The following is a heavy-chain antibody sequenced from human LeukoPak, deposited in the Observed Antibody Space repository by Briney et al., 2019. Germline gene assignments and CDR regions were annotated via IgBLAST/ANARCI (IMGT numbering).Heavy chain of an antibody. Sequence: ASVKVSCKASGDTFTGYYMHWVRQAPGQGLEWMGRILPNSGTINYAQKFQGRVTLTRDTSISTAYMELSRLTSDDTAIYYCARTSTAGTIYYYMDVWGKGTAVTVSS. CDR2: ILPNSGTI. CDR3: ARTSTAGTIYYYMDV. J-gene: IGHJ6*03. V-gene: IGHV1-2*06. D-gene: IGHD6-13*01. CDR1: GDTFTGYY.